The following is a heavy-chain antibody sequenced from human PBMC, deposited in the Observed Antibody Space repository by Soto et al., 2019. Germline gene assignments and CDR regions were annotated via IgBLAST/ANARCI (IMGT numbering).Heavy chain of an antibody. CDR1: GFTFSTYG. Sequence: QVQLVESGGGEVQPGRSLTISCAASGFTFSTYGMHWVRQTPGKGLEWVAVISYDGTNKFYSDSVKGRFTISRDNFKNTLTLQMNRLRADDTAVYSCAKDLQSYGDYDYYCYGMDVWCLGPRVTVSS. V-gene: IGHV3-30*18. CDR2: ISYDGTNK. J-gene: IGHJ6*02. D-gene: IGHD4-17*01. CDR3: AKDLQSYGDYDYYCYGMDV.